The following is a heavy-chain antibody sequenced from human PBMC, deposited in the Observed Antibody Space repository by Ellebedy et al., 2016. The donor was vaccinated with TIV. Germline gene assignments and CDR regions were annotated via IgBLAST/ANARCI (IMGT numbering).Heavy chain of an antibody. J-gene: IGHJ6*02. CDR3: ARGGAAGSSDYYYGMDV. Sequence: MPGGSLRLSCAVSGGSISSSSYYWGRIRQPPGKGLEWIGCIFYSGNTYYNPSLKSRVTISVDRSKNQFSLNVTSVTAADTAVYYCARGGAAGSSDYYYGMDVWGQGTTVTVSS. CDR1: GGSISSSSYY. D-gene: IGHD6-13*01. V-gene: IGHV4-39*01. CDR2: IFYSGNT.